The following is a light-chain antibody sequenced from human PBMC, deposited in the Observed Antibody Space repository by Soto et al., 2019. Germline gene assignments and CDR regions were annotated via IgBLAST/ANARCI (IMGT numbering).Light chain of an antibody. Sequence: QSALTQPASVSGSPGQSITISCTGTSSDFGDYDYVSWYLQHPGKVPKLMIYEVSNRPSGVSNRFSGSKSGNTASLTISGLQAEDEADYYCSSYTSSSTLRVFGTGTKVTVL. CDR2: EVS. J-gene: IGLJ1*01. CDR3: SSYTSSSTLRV. CDR1: SSDFGDYDY. V-gene: IGLV2-14*01.